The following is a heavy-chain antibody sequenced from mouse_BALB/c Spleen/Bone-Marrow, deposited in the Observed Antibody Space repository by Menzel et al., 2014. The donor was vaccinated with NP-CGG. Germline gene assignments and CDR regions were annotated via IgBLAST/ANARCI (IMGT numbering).Heavy chain of an antibody. CDR1: GFSFTSYG. V-gene: IGHV2-9*02. CDR3: ARVIRYKRGYDY. J-gene: IGHJ2*01. D-gene: IGHD2-14*01. CDR2: IGGDRST. Sequence: VHRVESGPGLVAPSPSLTVSCTVSGFSFTSYGVHWVRQPPGKRLEWLVVIGGDRSTNYNSALMSRLSMSKDNSKGQVFLRMNSLQTDNTAMYYCARVIRYKRGYDYWGQGTTLTVSS.